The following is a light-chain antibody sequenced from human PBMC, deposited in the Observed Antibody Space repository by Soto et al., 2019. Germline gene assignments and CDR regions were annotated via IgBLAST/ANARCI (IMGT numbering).Light chain of an antibody. J-gene: IGLJ1*01. CDR3: QSYDSSLSGYV. Sequence: QSVLTHPPSVSGAPGQRVTIACTGSSSNIGAGYDVHWYQQLPGTAPKLLIYGNSNRPSGVPDRFSGSKSGTSASLAITGLQAEDEAQYYCQSYDSSLSGYVFGTGTKVTVL. CDR1: SSNIGAGYD. CDR2: GNS. V-gene: IGLV1-40*01.